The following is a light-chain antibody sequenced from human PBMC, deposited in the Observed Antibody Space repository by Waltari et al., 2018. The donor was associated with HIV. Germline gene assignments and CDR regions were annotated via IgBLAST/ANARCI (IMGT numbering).Light chain of an antibody. V-gene: IGLV3-25*03. Sequence: SSALTQTPSVSVSPGPTATITCSGEAFPSRYAHWYHQRAGQAPFLVIYQDHKRPSGIPDRFSGSSSGTVLTLTISGVQTEDEGDYYCQTTDTNGVVVFGGGTKVTVL. CDR1: AFPSRY. CDR3: QTTDTNGVVV. J-gene: IGLJ2*01. CDR2: QDH.